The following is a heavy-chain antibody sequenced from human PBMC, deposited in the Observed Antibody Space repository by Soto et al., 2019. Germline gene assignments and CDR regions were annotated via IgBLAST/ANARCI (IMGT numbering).Heavy chain of an antibody. D-gene: IGHD5-18*01. J-gene: IGHJ6*02. V-gene: IGHV4-34*01. CDR2: INHSGST. Sequence: SETLSLTCAVYGGSFSCYYWSWIRQPPGKGLEWIGEINHSGSTNYNPSLKSRVTISVDTSKNQFSLKLSSVTAADTAVYYCARAGTSYGYSFYYGMDVWGQGTTVTVSS. CDR1: GGSFSCYY. CDR3: ARAGTSYGYSFYYGMDV.